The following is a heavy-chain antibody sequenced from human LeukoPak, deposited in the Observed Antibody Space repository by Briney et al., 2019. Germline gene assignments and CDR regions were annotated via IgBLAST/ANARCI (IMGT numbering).Heavy chain of an antibody. CDR3: ATVRQYAFHV. CDR2: INQDGSEK. V-gene: IGHV3-7*01. Sequence: GGSLRFSCAASGFSFSDYWMNWVRQAPGKGLEWVAYINQDGSEKYYVDSVKGRFTISRDNAKNSLYLQMNGLRAEDTAVYYCATVRQYAFHVWGQGTXVXVSS. CDR1: GFSFSDYW. J-gene: IGHJ3*01.